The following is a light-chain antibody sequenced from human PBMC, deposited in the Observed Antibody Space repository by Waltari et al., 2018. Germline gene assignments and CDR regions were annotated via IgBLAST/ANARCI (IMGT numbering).Light chain of an antibody. CDR1: QSISSW. CDR3: QQYNSAPFT. J-gene: IGKJ3*01. Sequence: DIQMTQSPSSLSAYVGEKVTITCQASQSISSWLAGYQQKPGKAPKPLIYKASSLESGVLSRFSGSGSGTDFTLTISSLQPEDFATYYCQQYNSAPFTFGPGTKLDIK. CDR2: KAS. V-gene: IGKV1-5*01.